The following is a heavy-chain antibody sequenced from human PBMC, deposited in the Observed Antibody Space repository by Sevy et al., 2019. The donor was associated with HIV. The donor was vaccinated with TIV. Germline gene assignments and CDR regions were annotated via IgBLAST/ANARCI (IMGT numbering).Heavy chain of an antibody. CDR3: TRDGGGGNVLAGYYDYDMDV. D-gene: IGHD3-10*02. J-gene: IGHJ6*02. V-gene: IGHV3-49*03. Sequence: GGSLRLSCTTSGFTFGDFAMSWFRQAPGKGLEWVGFIRSKDYGGTTEYAASVKGRFTISRDDSKNIAYMQMSSLKTEDRGVEFCTRDGGGGNVLAGYYDYDMDVWGQGTTVTVSS. CDR2: IRSKDYGGTT. CDR1: GFTFGDFA.